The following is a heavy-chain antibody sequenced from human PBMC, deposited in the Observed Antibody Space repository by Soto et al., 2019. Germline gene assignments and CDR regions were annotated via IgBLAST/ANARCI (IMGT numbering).Heavy chain of an antibody. V-gene: IGHV3-74*01. J-gene: IGHJ6*02. CDR3: ARGSQVDFWSGYYPYGMDV. D-gene: IGHD3-3*01. CDR1: GFTFSSYW. Sequence: GGSLRLSCAASGFTFSSYWMHWVRQAPGKGLVWVSRINSDGGSTSYADSVKGRFTISRDNAKNTLYLQMNSLRAEDTAVYYCARGSQVDFWSGYYPYGMDVWGQGTTVTVYS. CDR2: INSDGGST.